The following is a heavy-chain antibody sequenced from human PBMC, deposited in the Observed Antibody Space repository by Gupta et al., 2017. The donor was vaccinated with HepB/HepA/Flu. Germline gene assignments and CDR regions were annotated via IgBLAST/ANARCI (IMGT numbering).Heavy chain of an antibody. CDR2: ISGSGGST. CDR1: GFTFSRYA. V-gene: IGHV3-23*01. D-gene: IGHD5-24*01. Sequence: EVQLLESGGGLVQPGGSLRLSCSASGFTFSRYAMSWVRQAPGKGLEWVSAISGSGGSTYYADSVKGRLTISRDNSKNTLYLQMNSLRAEDTAVYYCAKATRFRLETNWFDPWGQGTLVTVSS. CDR3: AKATRFRLETNWFDP. J-gene: IGHJ5*02.